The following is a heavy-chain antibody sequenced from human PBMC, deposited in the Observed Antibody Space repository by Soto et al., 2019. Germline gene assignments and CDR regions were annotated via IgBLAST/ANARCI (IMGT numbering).Heavy chain of an antibody. V-gene: IGHV1-69*01. CDR3: ARYLREYVWGSYREDYYYYGRDI. CDR2: IIPIFGTA. CDR1: GGTFSSYA. Sequence: QVQLVQSGAEVKKPGSSVKVSCKASGGTFSSYAISWVRQAPGQGREWMGGIIPIFGTANYAHKFQGRVTITADESTCTYSIFLSILRSEDTAVYYGARYLREYVWGSYREDYYYYGRDIWGKGTTVNVSS. D-gene: IGHD3-16*02. J-gene: IGHJ6*04.